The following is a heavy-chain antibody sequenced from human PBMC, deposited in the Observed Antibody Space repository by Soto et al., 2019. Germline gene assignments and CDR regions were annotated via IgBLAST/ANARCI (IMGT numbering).Heavy chain of an antibody. D-gene: IGHD2-21*02. V-gene: IGHV3-9*01. Sequence: EVQLVESGGDLVQPGRSLRLSCAASGFTFDDHAMHWVRQAPGKGLQWVSGISWNSGSIGYAESVKGRFTISRDNAKNSLYLQMNSLRPEDTAFYYCARDAALGDNYYYSGMDVWGQGTTVTVSS. CDR3: ARDAALGDNYYYSGMDV. CDR2: ISWNSGSI. CDR1: GFTFDDHA. J-gene: IGHJ6*01.